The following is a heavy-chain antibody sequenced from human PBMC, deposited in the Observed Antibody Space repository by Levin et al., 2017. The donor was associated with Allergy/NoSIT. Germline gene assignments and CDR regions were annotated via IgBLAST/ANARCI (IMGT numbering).Heavy chain of an antibody. CDR3: AREGGIAAGSPDYYGMDV. V-gene: IGHV1-8*01. CDR1: GYTFTSYD. CDR2: MNPNSGNT. D-gene: IGHD6-13*01. J-gene: IGHJ6*02. Sequence: GESLKISCKASGYTFTSYDINWVRQATGQGLEWMGWMNPNSGNTGYAQKFQGRVTMTRNTSISTAYMELSSLRSEDTAVYYCAREGGIAAGSPDYYGMDVWGQGTTVTVSS.